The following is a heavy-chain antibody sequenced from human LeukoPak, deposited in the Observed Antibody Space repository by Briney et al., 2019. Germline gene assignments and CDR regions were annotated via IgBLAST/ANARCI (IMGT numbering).Heavy chain of an antibody. CDR3: ARDPGSGWYRMSFDY. V-gene: IGHV4-4*07. CDR2: IYTSGST. J-gene: IGHJ4*02. D-gene: IGHD6-19*01. Sequence: SETLSLTCTVSGGSISSYYWSRIRQPAGKGLEWIGRIYTSGSTNYNPSLKSRVTMSVDTSKNQFSLKLSSVTAADTAVYYCARDPGSGWYRMSFDYWGQGTLVTVSS. CDR1: GGSISSYY.